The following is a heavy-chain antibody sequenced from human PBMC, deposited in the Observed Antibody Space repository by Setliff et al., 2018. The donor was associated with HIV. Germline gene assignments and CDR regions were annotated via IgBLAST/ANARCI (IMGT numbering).Heavy chain of an antibody. CDR3: ASSSPTTYYYGSGSPPLDY. V-gene: IGHV1-69*10. CDR2: IIPILNIA. Sequence: SVKVSCKASGGTLNNYAITWVRQAPGQGLEWMGGIIPILNIANYAQNFQGRVMITADKATSTVYMELRSLRYEDTAVYYCASSSPTTYYYGSGSPPLDYWGQGTLVTVSS. D-gene: IGHD3-10*01. J-gene: IGHJ4*02. CDR1: GGTLNNYA.